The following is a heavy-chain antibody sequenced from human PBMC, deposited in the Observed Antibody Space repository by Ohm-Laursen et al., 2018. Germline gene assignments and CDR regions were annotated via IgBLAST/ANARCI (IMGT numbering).Heavy chain of an antibody. J-gene: IGHJ4*02. Sequence: SETLSLTCTVSGGSITSSGYFWGWIRQPPGKGLEWIGNIYYSGDTYYNPSLKSRVTISVDRSKNQFSLKLTSVTAADTAVYYCASPRDGYMAYWGQGTLVTVSS. CDR2: IYYSGDT. D-gene: IGHD5-24*01. CDR3: ASPRDGYMAY. V-gene: IGHV4-39*01. CDR1: GGSITSSGYF.